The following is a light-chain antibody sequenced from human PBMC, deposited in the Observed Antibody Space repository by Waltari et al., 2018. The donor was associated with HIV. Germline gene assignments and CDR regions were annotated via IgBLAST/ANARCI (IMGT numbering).Light chain of an antibody. V-gene: IGLV2-14*03. CDR3: SSYTSSSTPLVV. J-gene: IGLJ2*01. CDR2: DVS. CDR1: SSDVGGYNY. Sequence: QSALTQPASVSGSPGQSITISCTGTSSDVGGYNYVSWYQQHPGKAPKLMIYDVSNRPSGVSNRFSGSKSGNTASLTISGLQAEDKADYYCSSYTSSSTPLVVFGGGTKLTVL.